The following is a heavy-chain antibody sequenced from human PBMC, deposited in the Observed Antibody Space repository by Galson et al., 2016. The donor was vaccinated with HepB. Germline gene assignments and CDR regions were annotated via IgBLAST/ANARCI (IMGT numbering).Heavy chain of an antibody. D-gene: IGHD3-16*01. V-gene: IGHV4-61*03. CDR1: GDSVSSDSYY. J-gene: IGHJ4*02. CDR3: ARDPGPTYTDGAYYFDS. CDR2: IYESRTT. Sequence: SETLSLTCTVSGDSVSSDSYYWSWIRQAPGKGLEWLGHIYESRTTTYTPSLKSQLTISVDTSKNHVSMILTSVTAADTAVYYCARDPGPTYTDGAYYFDSWGQGILVTVSS.